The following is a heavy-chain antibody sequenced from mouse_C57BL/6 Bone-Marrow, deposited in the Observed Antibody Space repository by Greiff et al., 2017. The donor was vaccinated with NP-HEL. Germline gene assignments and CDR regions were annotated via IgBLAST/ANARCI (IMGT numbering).Heavy chain of an antibody. J-gene: IGHJ3*01. CDR2: IDPENGDT. Sequence: EVQLEESGAELVKPGASVKLSCTASGFNIKDDYMHWVKQRPEQGLEWIGWIDPENGDTEYAPKFQGKATITADTSSITAYLQLSSVTSEGTTVYYCTVYGIYRPVWGQGTLVTVSS. CDR1: GFNIKDDY. D-gene: IGHD2-1*01. CDR3: TVYGIYRPV. V-gene: IGHV14-4*01.